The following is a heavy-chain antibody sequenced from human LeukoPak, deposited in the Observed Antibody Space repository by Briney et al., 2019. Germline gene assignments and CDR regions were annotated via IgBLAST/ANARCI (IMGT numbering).Heavy chain of an antibody. CDR2: ISGSGGST. D-gene: IGHD3-22*01. CDR3: AKNSGAYSSGYYYTTDAFDI. J-gene: IGHJ3*02. Sequence: GGSLRLSCEASGFTFSTYNMNWVRQAPGKGLEWVSAISGSGGSTYYADSVKGRFTISRDNSKNTLYLQMNSLRAEDTAVYYCAKNSGAYSSGYYYTTDAFDIWGQGTMVTVSS. V-gene: IGHV3-23*01. CDR1: GFTFSTYN.